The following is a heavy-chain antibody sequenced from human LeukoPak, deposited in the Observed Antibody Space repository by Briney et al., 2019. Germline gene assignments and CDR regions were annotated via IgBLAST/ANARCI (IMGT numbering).Heavy chain of an antibody. CDR3: ARDIYGSGHGWFDV. Sequence: PSETLSLTCSVSGVSISTYYWSWIRQPPGKGLEWMGYIHYTGSTNYTPSLKSRVTISVDTSKRQLSLMLRSVTAADTAVYYCARDIYGSGHGWFDVWGQGTLVTVSS. CDR1: GVSISTYY. D-gene: IGHD3-10*01. V-gene: IGHV4-59*01. CDR2: IHYTGST. J-gene: IGHJ5*02.